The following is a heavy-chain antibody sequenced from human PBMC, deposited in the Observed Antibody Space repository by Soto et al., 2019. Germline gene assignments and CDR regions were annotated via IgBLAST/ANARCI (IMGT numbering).Heavy chain of an antibody. CDR1: GYTFTRYG. D-gene: IGHD2-21*02. J-gene: IGHJ6*02. Sequence: QVHLVQSGAEVKKPGASVKVSCKTSGYTFTRYGISWVRQAPGQGLEWMGWISGYDGRTNFAQKVQDRVTMTTDTAKSTVNMELRSLSSDDTAVYYCAREGDVPYYYYGMDVWGQGTTVTVSS. CDR3: AREGDVPYYYYGMDV. CDR2: ISGYDGRT. V-gene: IGHV1-18*01.